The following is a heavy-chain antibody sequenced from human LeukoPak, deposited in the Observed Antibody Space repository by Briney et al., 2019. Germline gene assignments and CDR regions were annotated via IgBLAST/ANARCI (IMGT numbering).Heavy chain of an antibody. Sequence: GASVKVSCKASGYTFISYDINWVRQATGQGLEWMGWMNPNSGNTAYAQKFQGRVTITRNTSISTAYMELSSLRSEDTAVYYCAREDYYDSGSNDYWGQGTLVTVSS. CDR2: MNPNSGNT. V-gene: IGHV1-8*03. CDR1: GYTFISYD. D-gene: IGHD3-22*01. CDR3: AREDYYDSGSNDY. J-gene: IGHJ4*02.